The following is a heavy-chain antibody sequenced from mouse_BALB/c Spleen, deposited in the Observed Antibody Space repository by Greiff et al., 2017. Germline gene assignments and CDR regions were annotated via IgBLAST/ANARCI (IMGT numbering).Heavy chain of an antibody. V-gene: IGHV1S137*01. Sequence: VQLVESGAELVRPGVSVKISCKGSGYTFTDYAMHWVKQSPAKSLEWIGVISTYYGDASYNQKFKGKATMTVDKSSSTAYMELARLTSEDSAIYYCASTTGYAMDYWGQGTSVTVSS. CDR2: ISTYYGDA. D-gene: IGHD1-1*01. J-gene: IGHJ4*01. CDR1: GYTFTDYA. CDR3: ASTTGYAMDY.